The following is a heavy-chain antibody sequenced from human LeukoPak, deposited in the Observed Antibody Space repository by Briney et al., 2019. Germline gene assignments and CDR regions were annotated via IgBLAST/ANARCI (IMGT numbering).Heavy chain of an antibody. Sequence: SETLSLTCTVSGYSISSGYYWGWIRQPPGKGLEWIGYIYYSGSTNYNPSLKSRVTISVDTSKNQFSLKLSSVTAADTAVYYCARSGYDAFDIWGQGTMVTVSS. CDR3: ARSGYDAFDI. CDR2: IYYSGST. J-gene: IGHJ3*02. CDR1: GYSISSGYY. V-gene: IGHV4-38-2*02. D-gene: IGHD5-12*01.